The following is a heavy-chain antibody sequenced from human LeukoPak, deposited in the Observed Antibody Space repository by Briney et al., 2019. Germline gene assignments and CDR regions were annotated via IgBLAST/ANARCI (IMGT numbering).Heavy chain of an antibody. CDR3: AKTMGAIDHDY. CDR1: GFAFGSEA. V-gene: IGHV3-23*01. D-gene: IGHD1-26*01. CDR2: ISPGGGTT. Sequence: GGSLRLSCEVSGFAFGSEAMSWVRQSPARGLEWVASISPGGGTTYYADYVKDRFTISRDNSNNMLYVQMNSLRAEDTAVYYCAKTMGAIDHDYWGQGTLVTVSS. J-gene: IGHJ4*02.